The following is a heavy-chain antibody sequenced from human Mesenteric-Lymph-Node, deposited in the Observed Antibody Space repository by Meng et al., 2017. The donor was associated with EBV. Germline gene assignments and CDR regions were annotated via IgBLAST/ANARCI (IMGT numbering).Heavy chain of an antibody. V-gene: IGHV1-69*06. J-gene: IGHJ4*02. D-gene: IGHD2-15*01. CDR1: GGTFTSYA. Sequence: QGQRVQAGAEVKKPGSSVKVSCKTSGGTFTSYAISWVRQAPGQGLEWMGGILPIFGTANYAQKFQGRVTITADKSTSTAYMELSSLRSEDTAVYYCAVNLNCRGGSCYLFDYWGQGTLVTVSS. CDR3: AVNLNCRGGSCYLFDY. CDR2: ILPIFGTA.